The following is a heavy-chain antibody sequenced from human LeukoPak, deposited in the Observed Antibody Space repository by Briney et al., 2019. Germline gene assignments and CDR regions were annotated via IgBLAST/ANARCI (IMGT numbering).Heavy chain of an antibody. CDR3: ARDGYSGSGSYYKDDAFDI. Sequence: PGGSLRLSCAASGFTFSSYSMNWVRQAPGKGLEWVSSISSSSSYIYYADSVKGRFTISRDNAKNSLYLQMNSLRAEDTAVYYCARDGYSGSGSYYKDDAFDIWGQGTMVTVSS. CDR2: ISSSSSYI. D-gene: IGHD3-10*01. J-gene: IGHJ3*02. V-gene: IGHV3-21*01. CDR1: GFTFSSYS.